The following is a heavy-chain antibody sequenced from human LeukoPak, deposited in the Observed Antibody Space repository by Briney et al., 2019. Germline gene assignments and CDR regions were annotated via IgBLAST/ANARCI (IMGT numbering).Heavy chain of an antibody. CDR2: ISAYNGNT. V-gene: IGHV1-18*01. D-gene: IGHD3-10*01. CDR3: ARDYYGSGSYYKTLGY. J-gene: IGHJ4*02. Sequence: ASVKVSRKASGYTFTSYGISWVRQAPGQGLEWMGWISAYNGNTNYAQKLQGRVTMTTDTSTSTAYMELRSLRSDDTAVYYCARDYYGSGSYYKTLGYWGQGTLVTVSS. CDR1: GYTFTSYG.